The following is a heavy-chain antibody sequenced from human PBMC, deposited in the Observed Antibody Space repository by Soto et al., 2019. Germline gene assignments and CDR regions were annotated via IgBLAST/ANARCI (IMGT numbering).Heavy chain of an antibody. Sequence: PSETLSLTCTVSGGSISSSSYYWGWIRQPPGKGLEWIGSIYYSGSTYYNPSLKSRATISVDTSKNQFSLKLSSVTAADTAVYYCARRPSNTNGYVGDHLDYWGQGTLVTVSS. D-gene: IGHD5-12*01. CDR2: IYYSGST. CDR1: GGSISSSSYY. CDR3: ARRPSNTNGYVGDHLDY. J-gene: IGHJ4*02. V-gene: IGHV4-39*01.